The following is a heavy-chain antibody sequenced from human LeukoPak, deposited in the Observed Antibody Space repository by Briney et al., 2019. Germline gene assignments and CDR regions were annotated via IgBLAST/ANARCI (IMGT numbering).Heavy chain of an antibody. CDR1: GYTFTSYY. V-gene: IGHV1-46*01. CDR3: ARGAWGDRSGYCCCWSFYYYYYGMGV. CDR2: INPSGGST. D-gene: IGHD2-15*01. Sequence: ASVKVSCKASGYTFTSYYMHWVRQAPGQGLEWMGIINPSGGSTSYAQKFQGRVTMTRDTSTSTVYMELSSLRSEDTAVYYCARGAWGDRSGYCCCWSFYYYYYGMGVWGQGTTVTVSS. J-gene: IGHJ6*02.